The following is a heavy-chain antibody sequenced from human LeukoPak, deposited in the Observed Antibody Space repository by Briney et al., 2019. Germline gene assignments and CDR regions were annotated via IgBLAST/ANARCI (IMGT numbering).Heavy chain of an antibody. V-gene: IGHV3-30*02. J-gene: IGHJ4*02. CDR3: AKDRHMVAAGTGGNFDY. CDR2: IRYDGSNK. Sequence: GGSLRLSCAASGFTFSSYGMHWVRQAPGKGLEWVAFIRYDGSNKYYADSVKGRFTISRDNSKNTLYLQMNSLRAEDTAVYYCAKDRHMVAAGTGGNFDYWGQGTLVTVSS. CDR1: GFTFSSYG. D-gene: IGHD6-13*01.